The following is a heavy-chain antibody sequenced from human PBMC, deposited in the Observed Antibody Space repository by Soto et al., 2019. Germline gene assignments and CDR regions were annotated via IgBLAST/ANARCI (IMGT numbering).Heavy chain of an antibody. J-gene: IGHJ4*02. Sequence: GGSLRLSCAASGFTFSSYAMSWVRQAPGKGLEWVSAISGSGGSTYYADSVKGRFTISRDNPKNTLYLQMNSLRAEDTAVYYCAKGTFLEWLLFDYWGQGTLVTVSS. CDR3: AKGTFLEWLLFDY. CDR2: ISGSGGST. D-gene: IGHD3-3*02. V-gene: IGHV3-23*01. CDR1: GFTFSSYA.